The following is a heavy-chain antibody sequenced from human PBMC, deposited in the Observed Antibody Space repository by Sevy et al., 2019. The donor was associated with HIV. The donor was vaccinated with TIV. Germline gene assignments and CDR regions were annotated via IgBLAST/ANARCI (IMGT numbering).Heavy chain of an antibody. D-gene: IGHD1-1*01. V-gene: IGHV3-30*03. J-gene: IGHJ6*02. Sequence: GGSLRLSCAASGFTFNSYDMHWVRQAPGKGLEWVALISYDERNKLYADSVKGRFTISRDNSKNTLYLQMNSLRAEDTAVYYCATDLNSGSDYYYGMDVWGLGTTVTVSS. CDR1: GFTFNSYD. CDR3: ATDLNSGSDYYYGMDV. CDR2: ISYDERNK.